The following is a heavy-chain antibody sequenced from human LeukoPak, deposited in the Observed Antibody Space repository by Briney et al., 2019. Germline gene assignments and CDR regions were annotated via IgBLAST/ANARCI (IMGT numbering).Heavy chain of an antibody. J-gene: IGHJ5*02. CDR3: ARDRGDYYDSSGYYYWFDP. CDR1: GYTFTSYA. D-gene: IGHD3-22*01. Sequence: GASVKVSCKASGYTFTSYAMHWARQAPGQRLEWMGWINAGNGNTKYSQKFQGRVTITRDTSASTAYMELSSLRSEDTAVYYCARDRGDYYDSSGYYYWFDPWGQGTLVTVSS. CDR2: INAGNGNT. V-gene: IGHV1-3*01.